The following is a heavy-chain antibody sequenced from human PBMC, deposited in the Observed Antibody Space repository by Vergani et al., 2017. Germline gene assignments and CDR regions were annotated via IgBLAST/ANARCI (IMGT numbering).Heavy chain of an antibody. J-gene: IGHJ4*02. CDR3: ARGKGPRWVKIDY. CDR2: IDPSDSYT. CDR1: GYSFTSYW. Sequence: EVQLVQSGAEVKKPGESLRISCKGSGYSFTSYWISWVRQMPGKGLEWMGRIDPSDSYTNYSPSFQGHVTISADKSISTAYLQWSSLKAADTAVYYCARGKGPRWVKIDYWGQGTLVTVSS. D-gene: IGHD4-23*01. V-gene: IGHV5-10-1*03.